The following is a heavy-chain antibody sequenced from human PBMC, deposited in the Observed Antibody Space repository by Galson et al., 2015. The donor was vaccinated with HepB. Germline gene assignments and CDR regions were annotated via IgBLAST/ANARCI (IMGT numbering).Heavy chain of an antibody. CDR3: ARADSGSGDWVWGVVDY. Sequence: SLRLSCAASGFTFSSYAMHWVRQAPGKGLEWVAVISYDGSNKYYADSVKGRFTISRDNSKNTLHLQMNSLRAEDTAVYYCARADSGSGDWVWGVVDYWGQGTLVTVSS. CDR2: ISYDGSNK. V-gene: IGHV3-30*04. D-gene: IGHD1-26*01. CDR1: GFTFSSYA. J-gene: IGHJ4*02.